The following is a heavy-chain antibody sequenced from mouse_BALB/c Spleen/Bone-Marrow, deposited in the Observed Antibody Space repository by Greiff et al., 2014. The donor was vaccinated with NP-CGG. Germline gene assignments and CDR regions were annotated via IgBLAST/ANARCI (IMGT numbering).Heavy chain of an antibody. J-gene: IGHJ2*01. Sequence: QVQLQQSGPELVKPGASVKMSCKASGYTFTDYVIRWVKQRTGQGLEWIGEIYPGSGSTYYNEKFKGKATLTADKSSNTAYMELSSRTSEDSAVYFCARGGYSYHFDYWGQGTPLTVSS. CDR3: ARGGYSYHFDY. CDR2: IYPGSGST. V-gene: IGHV1-81*01. D-gene: IGHD2-12*01. CDR1: GYTFTDYV.